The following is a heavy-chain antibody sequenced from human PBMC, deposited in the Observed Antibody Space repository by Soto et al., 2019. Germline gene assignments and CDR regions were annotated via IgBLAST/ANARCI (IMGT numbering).Heavy chain of an antibody. D-gene: IGHD1-1*01. CDR1: GYTFSTYA. V-gene: IGHV1-3*01. CDR3: ARGKGMEENYFYYGLDI. J-gene: IGHJ6*02. Sequence: ASVKVSCKASGYTFSTYAMHWVRQAPGQSLEWMGWLNGGTGQTRYSQKFQDRVIITRDTSASTGYMELSSLTSEGTAVYYCARGKGMEENYFYYGLDIWGQATTVTVSS. CDR2: LNGGTGQT.